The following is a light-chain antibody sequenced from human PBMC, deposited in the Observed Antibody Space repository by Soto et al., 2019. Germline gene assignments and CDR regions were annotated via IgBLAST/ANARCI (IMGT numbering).Light chain of an antibody. V-gene: IGKV1-33*01. J-gene: IGKJ5*01. CDR3: QQYDDLPIT. Sequence: IQLTQSPSSLSASVGDRVTMTCQASQGIDTYLNWYYQKPGKAPKLLIYDASKLETGVPSRFSGSGSGTHFTFTISSLQPEDIATYFCQQYDDLPITFGQGTRLEIK. CDR1: QGIDTY. CDR2: DAS.